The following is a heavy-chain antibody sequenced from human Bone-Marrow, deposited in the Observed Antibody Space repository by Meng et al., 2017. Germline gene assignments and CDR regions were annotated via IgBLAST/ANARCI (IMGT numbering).Heavy chain of an antibody. CDR1: GFTFSSYS. CDR2: ISSSSSYI. D-gene: IGHD3-10*01. J-gene: IGHJ4*02. CDR3: ARNRLADYGSGIYYNG. Sequence: GASLKISCAASGFTFSSYSMNWLRQAPGKVLEWVSSISSSSSYIYYADSVKGRFTISRDNAKNSLYRQMNSLRAEDTAVYYCARNRLADYGSGIYYNGWGQGTLVTVSS. V-gene: IGHV3-21*01.